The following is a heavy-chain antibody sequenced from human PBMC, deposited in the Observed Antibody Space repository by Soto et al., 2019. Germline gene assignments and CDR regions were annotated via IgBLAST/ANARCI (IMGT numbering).Heavy chain of an antibody. Sequence: QAHLEQSGAELKRPGASVKVSCKASGYTFSDFDINWLRQASGQGPEWMGWMNAKSGDTFFAQRFQGKFTMTWDTSLSTAYMEVGSLTSDDTAIYYCARGNPFNYAGFDVWGQGTTVAVSS. CDR3: ARGNPFNYAGFDV. V-gene: IGHV1-8*01. D-gene: IGHD3-16*01. CDR1: GYTFSDFD. CDR2: MNAKSGDT. J-gene: IGHJ6*02.